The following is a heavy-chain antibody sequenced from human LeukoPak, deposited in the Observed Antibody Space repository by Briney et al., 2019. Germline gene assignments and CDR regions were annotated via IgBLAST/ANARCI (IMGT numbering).Heavy chain of an antibody. V-gene: IGHV4-30-4*07. CDR1: GGSISSGGYS. J-gene: IGHJ4*02. CDR3: AGYSSSWHGIDY. Sequence: SETLSLTCAVSGGSISSGGYSWSWIRQPPGKGLEWIGYIYYSGSTYYNPSLKSRVTISVDTSKNQFSLKLSSVTAADTAVYYCAGYSSSWHGIDYWGQGTLVTVSS. D-gene: IGHD6-13*01. CDR2: IYYSGST.